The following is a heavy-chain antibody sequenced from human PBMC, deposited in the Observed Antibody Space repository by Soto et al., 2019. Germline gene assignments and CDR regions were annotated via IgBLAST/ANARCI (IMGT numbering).Heavy chain of an antibody. Sequence: GQGLEWIGEIYRTGSTTYNPSLKSRVTISLDKSENQFSMKVTSLRDEDTAVYYCAHSFRGVIKWGQGTLVTV. CDR2: IYRTGST. D-gene: IGHD3-10*01. CDR3: AHSFRGVIK. J-gene: IGHJ4*02. V-gene: IGHV4-4*02.